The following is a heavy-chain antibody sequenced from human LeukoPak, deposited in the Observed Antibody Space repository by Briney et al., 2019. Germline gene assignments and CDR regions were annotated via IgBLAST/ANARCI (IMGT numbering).Heavy chain of an antibody. D-gene: IGHD3-22*01. Sequence: SETLSLTCTVSGGSISGYYWSWIRQPAGKGLEWIGRIYTSGNTNYNPSLKSRVTMSIDTSKNQFSLRLNSVTAADTAVYYCARVDYYDSSGYHPYFDYWGQGTLVTVSS. CDR2: IYTSGNT. CDR1: GGSISGYY. J-gene: IGHJ4*02. CDR3: ARVDYYDSSGYHPYFDY. V-gene: IGHV4-4*07.